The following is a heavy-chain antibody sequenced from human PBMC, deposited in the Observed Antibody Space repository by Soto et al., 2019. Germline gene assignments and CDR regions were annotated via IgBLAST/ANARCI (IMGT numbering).Heavy chain of an antibody. J-gene: IGHJ6*02. CDR3: ARRRYCGYDCYHKHYYGMDV. CDR1: GDTFSSYI. Sequence: QVQLVQSGAEVKKPGSSVRVSCRSSGDTFSSYIVNWLRLAPGRGLEWMGRVIPVLTTTDYAQNFRGRVTMSADRSTTTVDLDLSSLRSDDTAVYYCARRRYCGYDCYHKHYYGMDVWGQGSLVTVAS. CDR2: VIPVLTTT. V-gene: IGHV1-69*08. D-gene: IGHD2-21*02.